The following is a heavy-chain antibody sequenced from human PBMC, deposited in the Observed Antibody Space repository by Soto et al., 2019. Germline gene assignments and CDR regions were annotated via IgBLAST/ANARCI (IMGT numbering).Heavy chain of an antibody. CDR1: GGTFSSYT. V-gene: IGHV1-69*02. CDR2: IIPILGIA. CDR3: ARVGFMTTVTTHPLEYFQH. D-gene: IGHD4-17*01. J-gene: IGHJ1*01. Sequence: SVKVSCKASGGTFSSYTISWVRQAPGQGLEWMGRIIPILGIANYAQKFQGRVTITADKSTSTAYMELSSLRSEDTAVYYCARVGFMTTVTTHPLEYFQHWGQGTLVTVSS.